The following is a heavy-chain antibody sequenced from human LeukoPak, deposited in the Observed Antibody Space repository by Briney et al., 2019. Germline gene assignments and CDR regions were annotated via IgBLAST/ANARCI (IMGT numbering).Heavy chain of an antibody. CDR2: IKQDGSEK. V-gene: IGHV3-7*04. Sequence: PGGSLRLSCAASGFTFSSYWMSWVRQAPGKGLEWVANIKQDGSEKYYVDSVKGRFTISRDNAKNSLYLQMNSLRAEDTAVYYCARPRGGAYAGAFDIWGQGTMVTVSS. CDR3: ARPRGGAYAGAFDI. D-gene: IGHD1-26*01. CDR1: GFTFSSYW. J-gene: IGHJ3*02.